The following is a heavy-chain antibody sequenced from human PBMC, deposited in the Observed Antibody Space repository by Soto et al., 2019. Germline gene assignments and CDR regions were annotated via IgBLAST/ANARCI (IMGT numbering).Heavy chain of an antibody. V-gene: IGHV3-53*01. CDR2: IYSGGST. Sequence: QPGGSLRVSWAASAFTDSGNCMSWVGQYPRKGLEWVSVIYSGGSTCYADSVKGRFTISRDNSKNTLYPQMNSLRAEDTAGYYRARYGFMAAAGYNAEYFLQWGQGTLVTVST. CDR1: AFTDSGNC. CDR3: ARYGFMAAAGYNAEYFLQ. J-gene: IGHJ1*01. D-gene: IGHD6-13*01.